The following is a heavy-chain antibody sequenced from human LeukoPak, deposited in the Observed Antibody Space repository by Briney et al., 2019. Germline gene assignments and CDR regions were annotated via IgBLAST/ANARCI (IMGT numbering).Heavy chain of an antibody. D-gene: IGHD3/OR15-3a*01. CDR1: GGSISSDSYY. Sequence: SETLSLTCTVSGGSISSDSYYWGWIRQPPGKGLQWIGCIYYSGSTYYKPSLKSRVTISVDTSKNQFSLKLSSVTAADTAMYYSASGLSHWGQGTLVTVSS. V-gene: IGHV4-39*07. J-gene: IGHJ4*02. CDR2: IYYSGST. CDR3: ASGLSH.